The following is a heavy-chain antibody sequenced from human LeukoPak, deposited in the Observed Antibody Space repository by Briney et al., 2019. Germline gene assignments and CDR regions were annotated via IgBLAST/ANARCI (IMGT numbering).Heavy chain of an antibody. Sequence: GPSVKVSCKASGYTFTGYYMHWVRQAPGQGLEWMGWINPNSGGTNCRVTMTRDTSISTAYMELSRLRSDDTAVYYCARGVVRGAIHIWGQGTMVTVSS. V-gene: IGHV1-2*02. J-gene: IGHJ3*02. CDR1: GYTFTGYY. CDR2: INPNSGGT. CDR3: ARGVVRGAIHI. D-gene: IGHD3-10*01.